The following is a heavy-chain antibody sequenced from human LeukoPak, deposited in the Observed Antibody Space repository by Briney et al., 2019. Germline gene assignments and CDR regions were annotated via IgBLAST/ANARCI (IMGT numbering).Heavy chain of an antibody. CDR2: ISGSGGNT. CDR1: GFTFSNYA. J-gene: IGHJ4*02. CDR3: AKDPTRVYSYSSIFDY. V-gene: IGHV3-23*01. Sequence: PGGSLRLSCAASGFTFSNYAMSWVRQDPGKGLEWVSAISGSGGNTYYADSVKGRFTISRDNSKNTLYLQMNSLRAEDTAAYYCAKDPTRVYSYSSIFDYGGQGTLVTVSS. D-gene: IGHD5-18*01.